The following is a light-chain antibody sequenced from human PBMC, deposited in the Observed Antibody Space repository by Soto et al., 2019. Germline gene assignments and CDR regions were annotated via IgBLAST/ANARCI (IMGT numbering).Light chain of an antibody. V-gene: IGKV3-11*01. CDR2: DSS. CDR3: HQRKSWPRT. CDR1: QTVSSR. J-gene: IGKJ1*01. Sequence: EIVLTQSPATLSSSPGERVTLSCRASQTVSSRLAWYQHKPGQAPRLLIYDSSNRATGIPARFSGSGSGTDFTLTISSLEPEDFAVYYCHQRKSWPRTFGQGTKVEIK.